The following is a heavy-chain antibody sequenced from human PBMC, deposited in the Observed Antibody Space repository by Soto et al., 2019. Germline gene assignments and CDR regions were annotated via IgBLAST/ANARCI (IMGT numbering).Heavy chain of an antibody. J-gene: IGHJ5*02. Sequence: PGGSLRLSCAASGFTFSNYWMSWVRQAPGKGLEWVANIKQDGSENYHVDSVKGRFTISRDNAKNSLFLQMNSLIAEDTAIYYCARDSELGPFDPWGQGTLVTVSS. V-gene: IGHV3-7*01. CDR1: GFTFSNYW. D-gene: IGHD1-26*01. CDR2: IKQDGSEN. CDR3: ARDSELGPFDP.